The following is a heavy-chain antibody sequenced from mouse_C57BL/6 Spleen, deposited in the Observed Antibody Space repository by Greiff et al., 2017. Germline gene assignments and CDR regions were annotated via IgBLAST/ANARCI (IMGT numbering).Heavy chain of an antibody. CDR1: GYTFTSYW. J-gene: IGHJ4*01. V-gene: IGHV1-61*01. Sequence: QVQLQQPGAELVRPGSSVKLSCKASGYTFTSYWMDWVKQRPGQGLEWIGNIYPSDSETHYNQKFKDKDTLTVDKSSSTAYMQLSSLTSEDSAVYYCASYSNYSYAMDYWGQGTSVTVSS. D-gene: IGHD2-5*01. CDR3: ASYSNYSYAMDY. CDR2: IYPSDSET.